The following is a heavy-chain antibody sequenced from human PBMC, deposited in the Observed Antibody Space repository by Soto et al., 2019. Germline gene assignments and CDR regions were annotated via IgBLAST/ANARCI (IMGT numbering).Heavy chain of an antibody. V-gene: IGHV4-39*01. D-gene: IGHD6-19*01. CDR1: GGSISSGGYY. CDR3: ARYSGWLGMDV. J-gene: IGHJ6*02. CDR2: IYYSGST. Sequence: PSETLSLTCTVSGGSISSGGYYWSWIRQPPGKGLEWIGSIYYSGSTYYNPSLKSRVTISVDTSKNQFSLKLSSVTAADTAVYYCARYSGWLGMDVWGQGTTVTV.